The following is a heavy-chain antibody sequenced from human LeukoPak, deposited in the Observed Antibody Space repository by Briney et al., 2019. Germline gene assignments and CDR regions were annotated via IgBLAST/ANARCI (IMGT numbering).Heavy chain of an antibody. J-gene: IGHJ5*02. V-gene: IGHV4-39*01. CDR2: VYYTGST. Sequence: PSETLSLTCTVSGGSISSSSYYWGWTRQSPGKGLEWIGSVYYTGSTQDNPSLKGRVTISEDTSKNQFSLKLTSVTAEDTAVYYCARQLGDGYNLVYWFDPWGQGTLVTVSP. CDR1: GGSISSSSYY. CDR3: ARQLGDGYNLVYWFDP. D-gene: IGHD5-24*01.